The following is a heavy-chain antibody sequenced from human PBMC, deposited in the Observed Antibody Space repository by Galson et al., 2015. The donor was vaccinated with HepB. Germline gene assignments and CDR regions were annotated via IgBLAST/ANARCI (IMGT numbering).Heavy chain of an antibody. D-gene: IGHD6-13*01. Sequence: SLRLSCAASGFTFSSYSMNWVRHAPGKGLEWVSGVDWNGESIGYADSVKGRFTISRDNAKSSLYLQMNSLRPEDTALYYCAKTTHNRTSGWYYYFDFWGQGALVTVSS. J-gene: IGHJ4*02. V-gene: IGHV3-9*01. CDR3: AKTTHNRTSGWYYYFDF. CDR1: GFTFSSYS. CDR2: VDWNGESI.